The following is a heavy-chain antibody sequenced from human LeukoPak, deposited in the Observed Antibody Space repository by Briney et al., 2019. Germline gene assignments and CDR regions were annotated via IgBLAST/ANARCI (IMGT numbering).Heavy chain of an antibody. CDR2: VSSSSSYI. V-gene: IGHV3-21*01. J-gene: IGHJ4*02. CDR3: ARDIPRGSGYYLDY. Sequence: PGGSLRLSCAASGFSLSSYSMNWVRQPLGKGLEWVSSVSSSSSYISYEDSVKGRFTISRDNAKKSLYLQMNSLRAEDTAVYYCARDIPRGSGYYLDYWGQGTLVTVSS. D-gene: IGHD3-22*01. CDR1: GFSLSSYS.